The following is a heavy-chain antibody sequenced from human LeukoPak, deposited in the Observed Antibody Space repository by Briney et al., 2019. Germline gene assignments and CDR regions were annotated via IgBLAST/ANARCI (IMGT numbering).Heavy chain of an antibody. CDR2: ISSSGSTI. CDR1: GFTFSSYE. V-gene: IGHV3-48*03. Sequence: GGSLRLSCAASGFTFSSYEMNWVRQAPGQGLEWVSYISSSGSTIYYADSVKGRFTISRDNAKNSLYLQMNSLRAEDTAVYYCARDRLTGYSNWFDPWGQGTLVTVSS. D-gene: IGHD3-9*01. CDR3: ARDRLTGYSNWFDP. J-gene: IGHJ5*02.